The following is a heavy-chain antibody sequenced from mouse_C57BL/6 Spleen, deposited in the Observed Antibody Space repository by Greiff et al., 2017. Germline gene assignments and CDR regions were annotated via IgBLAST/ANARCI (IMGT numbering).Heavy chain of an antibody. V-gene: IGHV3-8*01. CDR3: ARYSDYDGDYYAMDY. J-gene: IGHJ4*01. CDR1: GYSITSDY. CDR2: ISYSGST. Sequence: EVKLMESGPGLAKPSQTLSLTCSVTGYSITSDYWNWIRKFPGNKLEYMGYISYSGSTYYNPSLKSRISITRDTSKNQYYLQLNSVTTEDTATYYCARYSDYDGDYYAMDYWGQGTSVTVSS. D-gene: IGHD2-4*01.